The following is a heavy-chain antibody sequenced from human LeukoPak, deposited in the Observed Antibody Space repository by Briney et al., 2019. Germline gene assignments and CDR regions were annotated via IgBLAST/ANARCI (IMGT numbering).Heavy chain of an antibody. CDR1: GFSFSRFG. CDR3: AKHSTIRDCFYMDV. CDR2: IRYDGNEQ. V-gene: IGHV3-30*02. D-gene: IGHD1-26*01. J-gene: IGHJ6*03. Sequence: GGSLRLSCAASGFSFSRFGMHWVRQAPGKGLVWVAFIRYDGNEQSYADSVKGRATISRDDSKDTLYLQMNNLRPEDTAVYYCAKHSTIRDCFYMDVWGTGTTVTVSS.